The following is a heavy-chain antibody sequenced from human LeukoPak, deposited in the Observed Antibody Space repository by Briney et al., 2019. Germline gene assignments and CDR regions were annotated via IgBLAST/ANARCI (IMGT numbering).Heavy chain of an antibody. V-gene: IGHV3-53*01. Sequence: GGSLTLSCAASGVSVSVNYMNWVRQAPGKGLEWVSILYSGSDTYYADSVKGRFTISRDSSKNMLFLHMNSMRAEDTAVYYCARVGDHFHWYLDLWGRGTLVTVSS. CDR1: GVSVSVNY. D-gene: IGHD3-3*02. CDR3: ARVGDHFHWYLDL. CDR2: LYSGSDT. J-gene: IGHJ2*01.